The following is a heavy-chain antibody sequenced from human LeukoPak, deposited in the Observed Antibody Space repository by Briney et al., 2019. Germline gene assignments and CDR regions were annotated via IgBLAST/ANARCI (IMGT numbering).Heavy chain of an antibody. V-gene: IGHV3-30-3*01. Sequence: GGTLRLSCAASGFTFINYAMHWVRQAPRKGLEWVAIISYDGSNDYYADSVKGRFTISRDNSKNTMYLQMNSLRAEDTAVYYCARGVRYSGSSYSYYFDYWGQGTLVTVSS. D-gene: IGHD1-26*01. CDR3: ARGVRYSGSSYSYYFDY. CDR2: ISYDGSND. J-gene: IGHJ4*02. CDR1: GFTFINYA.